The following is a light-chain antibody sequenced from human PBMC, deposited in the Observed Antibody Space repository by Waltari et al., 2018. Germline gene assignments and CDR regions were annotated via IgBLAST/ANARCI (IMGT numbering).Light chain of an antibody. V-gene: IGLV2-8*01. CDR2: EVS. Sequence: QSALTQPPSASGSPGPSVTIPCTGPSSDVGDYNYVPWYQQHPGKAPKLMIYEVSQRPSGVPDRFSGSKSGNTASLTVSGLQAEDEADYYCSSYAGSNNRVFGGGTKLTVL. CDR1: SSDVGDYNY. J-gene: IGLJ3*02. CDR3: SSYAGSNNRV.